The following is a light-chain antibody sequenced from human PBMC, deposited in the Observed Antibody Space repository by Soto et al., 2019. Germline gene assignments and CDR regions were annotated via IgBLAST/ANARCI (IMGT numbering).Light chain of an antibody. CDR2: GAS. V-gene: IGKV3-15*01. CDR3: QQYNSWPRT. J-gene: IGKJ1*01. CDR1: QSVSSD. Sequence: EIVMTQSPGTLSVSPGEGATLSCRASQSVSSDLAWIQQKPGQAPRLLIYGASTRATGIPARFSGSGSGTEFTLTVSSLQPEDFAVYSCQQYNSWPRTFGQGT.